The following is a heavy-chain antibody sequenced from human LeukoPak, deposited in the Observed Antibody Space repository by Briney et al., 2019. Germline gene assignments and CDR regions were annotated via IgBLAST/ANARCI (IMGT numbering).Heavy chain of an antibody. J-gene: IGHJ5*02. CDR1: GYTFASYD. CDR2: INPNSGGT. Sequence: GASVKVSCKASGYTFASYDISWVRQAPGQGLEWMGWINPNSGGTNYAQKFQGRVTMTRDTSISTAYMELSRLRSDDTAVYYCARALYSSSWFDPWGQGTLVTVSS. CDR3: ARALYSSSWFDP. D-gene: IGHD6-6*01. V-gene: IGHV1-2*02.